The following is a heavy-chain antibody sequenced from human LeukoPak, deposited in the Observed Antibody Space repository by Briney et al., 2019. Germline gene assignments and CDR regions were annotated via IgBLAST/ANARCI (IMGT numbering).Heavy chain of an antibody. CDR3: AKQGRRGYSYARSYYFDY. J-gene: IGHJ4*02. Sequence: GRSLRLSCAASGFTFSSYGMHWVRQAPGKGLEWVAVTSYDGSNEYYADSVKGRFTISRDTSKNTLYLQMNSLRVEDTAVYYCAKQGRRGYSYARSYYFDYWGQGTLVTVSS. CDR1: GFTFSSYG. V-gene: IGHV3-30*18. D-gene: IGHD5-18*01. CDR2: TSYDGSNE.